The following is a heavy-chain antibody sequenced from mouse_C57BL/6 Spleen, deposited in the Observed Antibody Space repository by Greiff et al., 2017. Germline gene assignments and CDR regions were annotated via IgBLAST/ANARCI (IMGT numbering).Heavy chain of an antibody. CDR2: INPGSGGT. D-gene: IGHD2-14*01. CDR3: VTTTGY. CDR1: GYAFTNYL. V-gene: IGHV1-54*01. Sequence: LQESGAELVRPGTSVKVSCKASGYAFTNYLIEWVKQRPGQGLEWIGVINPGSGGTNYNEKFKGKATLTADKSSSTAYMQLSRLTSEDSAVYFCVTTTGYWGQGTTLTVSS. J-gene: IGHJ2*01.